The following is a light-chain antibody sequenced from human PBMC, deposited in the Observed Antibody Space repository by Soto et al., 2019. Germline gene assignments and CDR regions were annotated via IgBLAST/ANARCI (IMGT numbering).Light chain of an antibody. CDR2: WAS. V-gene: IGKV4-1*01. Sequence: DIVMTQSPDSLAVSLGERATINCKSSQSVLYSSNNKNYLAWYQQKPGQPPKLLIYWASTRESGVPDRFSSSGSGTDFTLTISSLQAEDVVVYYCQQYYSTPWTFGQGTKVDIK. CDR1: QSVLYSSNNKNY. J-gene: IGKJ1*01. CDR3: QQYYSTPWT.